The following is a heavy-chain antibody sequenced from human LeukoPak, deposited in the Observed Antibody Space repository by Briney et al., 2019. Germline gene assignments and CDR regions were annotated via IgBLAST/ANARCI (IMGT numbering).Heavy chain of an antibody. J-gene: IGHJ4*02. D-gene: IGHD2-2*01. V-gene: IGHV1-2*02. CDR2: INPNSGGT. CDR1: GYTFTGYY. Sequence: GASVKVSCKASGYTFTGYYMHWVRQAPGQGLEWMGWINPNSGGTNYAQKFQGRFTMTRDTSISTAYMELSRLRSDDTAVYYCARDLGYCSSTSCYPGGDYWGQGTLVTVSS. CDR3: ARDLGYCSSTSCYPGGDY.